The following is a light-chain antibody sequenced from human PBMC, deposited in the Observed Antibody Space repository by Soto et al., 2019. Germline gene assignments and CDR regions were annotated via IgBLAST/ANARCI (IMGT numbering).Light chain of an antibody. CDR2: DVT. CDR1: SSDVGGYNF. Sequence: QSALIQPASVSGSPGQSITISCTGTSSDVGGYNFVSWYQRHPGKAPKLMIYDVTNRPSGVSNRFSGSKSGNTASLTISGLQAEAEADYYCCSYTTSNTLVFGGGTKLTVL. V-gene: IGLV2-14*01. J-gene: IGLJ2*01. CDR3: CSYTTSNTLV.